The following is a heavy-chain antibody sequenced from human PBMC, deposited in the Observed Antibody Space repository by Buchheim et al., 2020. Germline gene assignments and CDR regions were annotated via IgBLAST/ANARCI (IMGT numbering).Heavy chain of an antibody. J-gene: IGHJ4*02. CDR2: INHSGST. CDR3: ARETRCTGGVCYYGDYSLFDY. D-gene: IGHD2-8*02. V-gene: IGHV4-34*01. CDR1: GGSFSGYY. Sequence: QVQLQQWGAGLLKPSETLSLTCAVYGGSFSGYYWSWIRQPPGKGLEWIGEINHSGSTNYNLSLKSRVTISVDTSKNQFSLKLSSVTAADTAVYYCARETRCTGGVCYYGDYSLFDYWGQGTL.